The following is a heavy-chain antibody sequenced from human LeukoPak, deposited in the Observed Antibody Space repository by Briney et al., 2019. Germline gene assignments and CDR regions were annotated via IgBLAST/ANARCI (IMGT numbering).Heavy chain of an antibody. CDR1: GGSFSGYY. Sequence: KPSETLSLTCAVYGGSFSGYYWSWIRQPPGKGLEWIGEINHSGSTNYNPSLKSRVTISVGTSKNQFSLKLSSVTAADTAVYYCARGQDIVVVPAASTLYYFDYWGQGTLVTVSS. V-gene: IGHV4-34*01. D-gene: IGHD2-2*01. CDR3: ARGQDIVVVPAASTLYYFDY. J-gene: IGHJ4*02. CDR2: INHSGST.